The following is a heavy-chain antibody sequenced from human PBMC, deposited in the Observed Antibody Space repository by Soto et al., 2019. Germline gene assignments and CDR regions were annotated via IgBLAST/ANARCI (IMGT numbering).Heavy chain of an antibody. CDR1: GFTSNDYA. CDR2: IYWNSGRI. D-gene: IGHD2-21*02. V-gene: IGHV3-9*02. Sequence: DVQLVEYGGGLVQPGRSLRLSCAASGFTSNDYAMHWVRQVPGKGLEWVSGIYWNSGRIGYADSVKGRFTTSRDNAKKSLYPQMDSLRAEDTGLYYCAKDMVPGGADYWGLGILVTVSS. J-gene: IGHJ4*02. CDR3: AKDMVPGGADY.